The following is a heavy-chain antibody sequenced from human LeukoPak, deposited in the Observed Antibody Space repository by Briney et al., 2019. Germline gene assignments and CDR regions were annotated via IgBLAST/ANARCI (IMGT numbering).Heavy chain of an antibody. Sequence: SETLSLTCTVSGASISSTTYYWGWIRQPPRKGLGWIASIYYSGSTYNNPSLKSRVTISVDTSKNQFSLKLSSVTAADTAVYYCARHKYSSGWPPEGAFDIWGQGTMVTVSS. CDR1: GASISSTTYY. CDR3: ARHKYSSGWPPEGAFDI. V-gene: IGHV4-39*01. D-gene: IGHD6-19*01. CDR2: IYYSGST. J-gene: IGHJ3*02.